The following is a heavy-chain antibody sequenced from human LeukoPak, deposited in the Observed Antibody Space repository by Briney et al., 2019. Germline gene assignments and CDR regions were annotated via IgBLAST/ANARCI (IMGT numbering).Heavy chain of an antibody. D-gene: IGHD3-3*01. CDR3: ARGPGKYYDFWSGYYDSGFDP. J-gene: IGHJ5*02. CDR1: GGSISGINYY. CDR2: IYYSGTT. Sequence: SETLSLTCTISGGSISGINYYWDWIRQPPGKGLEWIGSIYYSGTTYYNPSLKSRVTISVDTSKNQFSLKLSSVTATDTAVYYCARGPGKYYDFWSGYYDSGFDPWGQGTLVTVSS. V-gene: IGHV4-39*01.